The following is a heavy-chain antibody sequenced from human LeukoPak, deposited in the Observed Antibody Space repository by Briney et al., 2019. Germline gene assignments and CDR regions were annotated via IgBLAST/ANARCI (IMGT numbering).Heavy chain of an antibody. CDR2: IDHSGSS. J-gene: IGHJ4*02. Sequence: SETLSLTCAVYGGSFSGYSWNWIRQPPGKGLDWIGEIDHSGSSNYSPSLKSRVTISVDTSKNQFSLKLSSVTAADTAVYYCARVGADGSGFLFDYWGQGTLVTVSS. D-gene: IGHD3-10*01. CDR3: ARVGADGSGFLFDY. CDR1: GGSFSGYS. V-gene: IGHV4-34*01.